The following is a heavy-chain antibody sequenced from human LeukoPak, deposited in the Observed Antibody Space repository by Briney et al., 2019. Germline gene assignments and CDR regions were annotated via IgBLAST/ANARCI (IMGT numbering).Heavy chain of an antibody. J-gene: IGHJ3*02. V-gene: IGHV1-8*01. CDR2: MNPNTGDT. CDR1: GYTFTTYD. Sequence: ASVKVSCKTSGYTFTTYDINWVRQAAGQGLEWVGWMNPNTGDTGFAQKFQGRVTLTRNTSINTAYMDLSSLGSEDTAVDYCARDRLWGEYDAFDIWGQGTMVTVSS. D-gene: IGHD3-16*01. CDR3: ARDRLWGEYDAFDI.